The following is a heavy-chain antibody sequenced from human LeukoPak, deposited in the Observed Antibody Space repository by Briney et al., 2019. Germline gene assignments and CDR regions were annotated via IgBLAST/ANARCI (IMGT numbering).Heavy chain of an antibody. Sequence: SETLSLTCAVYGGSFSGYYWGWIRQPPGKGLEWIGSIYHSGSTYYNPSLKSRVTISVDTSKNQFSLKLSSVTAADTAVYYCARAYSSSSSYYFDYWGQGTLVTVSS. CDR1: GGSFSGYY. CDR3: ARAYSSSSSYYFDY. D-gene: IGHD6-6*01. CDR2: IYHSGST. J-gene: IGHJ4*02. V-gene: IGHV4-34*01.